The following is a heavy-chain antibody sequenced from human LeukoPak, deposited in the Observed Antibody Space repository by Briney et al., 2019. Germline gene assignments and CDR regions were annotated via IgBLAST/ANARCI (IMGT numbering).Heavy chain of an antibody. CDR2: IYYSGST. V-gene: IGHV4-39*01. CDR3: ATASRGYSSGWYEEGDAFDI. CDR1: GGSISSSSYY. J-gene: IGHJ3*02. D-gene: IGHD6-19*01. Sequence: PSETLSLTCTVSGGSISSSSYYWGWIRQPPGKGLEWIGSIYYSGSTYYNPSLKSRVTISVDTSKNQFSLKLSSVTAADTAVYYCATASRGYSSGWYEEGDAFDIWGQGTVVTVSS.